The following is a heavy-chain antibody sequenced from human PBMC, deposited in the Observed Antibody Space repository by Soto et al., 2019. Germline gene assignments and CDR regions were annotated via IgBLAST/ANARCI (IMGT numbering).Heavy chain of an antibody. J-gene: IGHJ4*02. CDR2: IIGSGGST. CDR3: AKGTRYCSGGTCYLDF. V-gene: IGHV3-23*01. CDR1: GFTFNNYA. Sequence: GPLRLSCAASGFTFNNYAMNWVRQAPGKGLEWVSSIIGSGGSTYYADSVKGRFTISRDNSKNTLYLQMNSLRAEDTAVYYCAKGTRYCSGGTCYLDFWGQGTLVTVSS. D-gene: IGHD2-15*01.